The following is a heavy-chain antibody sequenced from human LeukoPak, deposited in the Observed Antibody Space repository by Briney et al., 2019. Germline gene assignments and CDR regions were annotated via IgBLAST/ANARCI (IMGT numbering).Heavy chain of an antibody. Sequence: ASVKVSYKASGYTFTSYAMNWVRQAPGQGLEWMGWINTNTGNPTYVQGFTGRFVFSLDTSVSTAYLQIGSLKAEDTAVYYCARVSRSRGEWLFDYWGQGTLVTVSS. J-gene: IGHJ4*02. V-gene: IGHV7-4-1*01. CDR3: ARVSRSRGEWLFDY. CDR1: GYTFTSYA. CDR2: INTNTGNP. D-gene: IGHD3-3*01.